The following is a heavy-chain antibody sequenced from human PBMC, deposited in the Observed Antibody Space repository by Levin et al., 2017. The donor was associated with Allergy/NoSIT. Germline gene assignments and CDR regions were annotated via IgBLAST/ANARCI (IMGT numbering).Heavy chain of an antibody. CDR1: GFTFISYA. J-gene: IGHJ4*02. Sequence: GGSLRLSCAASGFTFISYAMSWVRQAPGKGLAWVSTISAGGVNTYYADSVKGRFTISRDNSKNTLYLQMNTLRAEDTAVYYCASLPADESSGYYFFSSPLDYWGQGTLVTVSS. CDR2: ISAGGVNT. CDR3: ASLPADESSGYYFFSSPLDY. V-gene: IGHV3-23*01. D-gene: IGHD3-22*01.